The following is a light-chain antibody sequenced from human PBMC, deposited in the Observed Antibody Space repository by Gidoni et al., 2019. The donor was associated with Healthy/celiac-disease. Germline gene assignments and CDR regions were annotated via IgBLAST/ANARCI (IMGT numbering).Light chain of an antibody. CDR3: QSYDSSNRV. V-gene: IGLV6-57*04. CDR2: EDN. CDR1: SGSIASNY. J-gene: IGLJ2*01. Sequence: NFMLTQPHSVSESPGQTVTISCTRSSGSIASNYVQWSQQRPGSAPTTVIYEDNQRPSGVPARFSGSIDSSSNSASLTISGLKTEDEADYYCQSYDSSNRVFGGGTKLTVL.